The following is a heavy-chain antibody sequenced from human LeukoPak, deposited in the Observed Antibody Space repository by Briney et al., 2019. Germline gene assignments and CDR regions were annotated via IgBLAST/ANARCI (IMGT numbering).Heavy chain of an antibody. J-gene: IGHJ4*02. V-gene: IGHV3-7*04. CDR2: IKQDGSEK. CDR3: ARGRYSSSSQLDY. Sequence: PGGSLRLSCAASGFTFSSYWMSWVRQAPGKGLEWVANIKQDGSEKYYADSVKGRFTISRDNAKNSLYLQMNSLRAEDTAVYYCARGRYSSSSQLDYWGQGTLVTVSS. D-gene: IGHD6-13*01. CDR1: GFTFSSYW.